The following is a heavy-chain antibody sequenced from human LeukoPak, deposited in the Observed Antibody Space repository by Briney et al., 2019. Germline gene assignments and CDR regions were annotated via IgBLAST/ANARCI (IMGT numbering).Heavy chain of an antibody. CDR2: MNHNSGNT. D-gene: IGHD3-10*01. J-gene: IGHJ4*02. V-gene: IGHV1-8*01. CDR1: GYTVTSYD. CDR3: AREALAYGSGNRDY. Sequence: ASVKVSCKASGYTVTSYDINWVRQATGQGLEWMGWMNHNSGNTGYAQKFQGRVTMTRNTPISTAYMELSSLRSEHTAVYYCAREALAYGSGNRDYWGQGTLVTVSS.